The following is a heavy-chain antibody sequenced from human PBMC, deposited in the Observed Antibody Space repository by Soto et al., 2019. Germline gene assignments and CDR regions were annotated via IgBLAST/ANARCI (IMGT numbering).Heavy chain of an antibody. CDR3: ATDGGSTSSSAYNYFMDV. V-gene: IGHV1-69*08. Sequence: QAQLVQSGAEVKRPGSSVKVSCKASGDTFSSYSISWVRQAPGXGLEWMGRIIPMVGTPNYAQKFQGRVTFSADKSTSTAYMVLNSLISDDTAVYYCATDGGSTSSSAYNYFMDVWGKGTPVTVSS. CDR1: GDTFSSYS. J-gene: IGHJ6*03. D-gene: IGHD3-16*01. CDR2: IIPMVGTP.